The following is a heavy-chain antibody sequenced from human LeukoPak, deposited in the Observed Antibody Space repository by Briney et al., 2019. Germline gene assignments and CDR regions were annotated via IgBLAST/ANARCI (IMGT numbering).Heavy chain of an antibody. V-gene: IGHV4-59*01. Sequence: SETLSLTCTVSGGSISSYYWSWIRQPPGKGLEWIGHIYYSGSTNYNPSLKGRVPLSVDPSKNQFSQKLSSVTAADTAVYYCARGGTRYTPRGHGFDPWGQGTLVT. D-gene: IGHD3-16*02. CDR3: ARGGTRYTPRGHGFDP. J-gene: IGHJ5*01. CDR2: IYYSGST. CDR1: GGSISSYY.